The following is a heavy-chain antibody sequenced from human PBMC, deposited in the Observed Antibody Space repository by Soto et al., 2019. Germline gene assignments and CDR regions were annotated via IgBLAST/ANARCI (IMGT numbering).Heavy chain of an antibody. Sequence: QITLKESGPPLVKPTQTLTLTCTFSGLSLSTTGVGVGWIRQPPGKALEWLALIYWDDDKRYSPSLKSRLTITKDTSKNLVVLTMANMDPVDTATYYCVQSRCGGDCLQSYSSHSYYGLDVWGQGTTVTVSS. CDR3: VQSRCGGDCLQSYSSHSYYGLDV. CDR1: GLSLSTTGVG. V-gene: IGHV2-5*02. J-gene: IGHJ6*02. CDR2: IYWDDDK. D-gene: IGHD2-21*02.